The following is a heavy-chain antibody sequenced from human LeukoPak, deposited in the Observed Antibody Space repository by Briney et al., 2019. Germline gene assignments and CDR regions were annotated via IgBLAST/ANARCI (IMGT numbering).Heavy chain of an antibody. CDR2: IYSGGST. CDR3: AKRVHYDSSAAYFDY. Sequence: GGSLRLSCAASGFTFSSYAMSWVRQAPGKGLEWVSVIYSGGSTYYADSVKGRFTISRDNSENTLYLQMNSLRAEDTAVCYCAKRVHYDSSAAYFDYWGQGTLVTVSS. J-gene: IGHJ4*02. V-gene: IGHV3-23*03. D-gene: IGHD3-22*01. CDR1: GFTFSSYA.